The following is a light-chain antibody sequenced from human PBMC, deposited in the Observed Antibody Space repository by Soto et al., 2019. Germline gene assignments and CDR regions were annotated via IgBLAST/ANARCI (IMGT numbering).Light chain of an antibody. CDR3: QQYHSSPPMYT. CDR2: GAS. J-gene: IGKJ2*01. Sequence: EIVLTQSPGTLSLSPGERATLSCRASQSISSTYLVWYQQRPGQAPRLLIYGASSRATGIPDRFSGSGSGTDFTLTISRLEPEDFAVYYCQQYHSSPPMYTFGQGTKLEIK. V-gene: IGKV3-20*01. CDR1: QSISSTY.